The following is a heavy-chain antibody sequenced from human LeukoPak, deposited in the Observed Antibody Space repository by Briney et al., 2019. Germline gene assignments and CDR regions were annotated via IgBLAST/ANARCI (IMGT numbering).Heavy chain of an antibody. CDR1: GFTFSSYA. D-gene: IGHD6-13*01. J-gene: IGHJ4*02. Sequence: QAGGSLRLSCAASGFTFSSYAMHWVRQAPGKGLEWVAVISYGGSNKYYADSVKGRFTISRDNSKNTLYLQMNSLRAEDTAVYYCASERTAAGIYFAIDYWGQGTLVTVSS. CDR3: ASERTAAGIYFAIDY. CDR2: ISYGGSNK. V-gene: IGHV3-30-3*01.